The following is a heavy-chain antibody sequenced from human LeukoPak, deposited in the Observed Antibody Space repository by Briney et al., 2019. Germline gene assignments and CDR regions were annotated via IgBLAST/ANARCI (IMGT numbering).Heavy chain of an antibody. CDR2: ISAYNGNT. J-gene: IGHJ5*02. CDR3: AREGPGGITMVRGVIDWFDP. D-gene: IGHD3-10*01. CDR1: GYTFTSYG. V-gene: IGHV1-18*01. Sequence: ASVKVSCKASGYTFTSYGISWVRQAPGQGLEWMGWISAYNGNTNYAQKLQGRVTMTTDTSTSTAYMELRSLRSDDTAVYYCAREGPGGITMVRGVIDWFDPWGQGTLVTASS.